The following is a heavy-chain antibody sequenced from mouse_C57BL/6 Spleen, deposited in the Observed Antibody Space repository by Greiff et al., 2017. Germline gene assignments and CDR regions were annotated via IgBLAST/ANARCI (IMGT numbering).Heavy chain of an antibody. J-gene: IGHJ1*03. Sequence: EVKLVESGGDLVKPGGSLKLSCAASGFTFSSYGMSWVRQTPDKRLEWVATISSGGSYTYYPDSVKGRFTISRDNAKNTLYLQMSSLKSEDTAMYYCARPNYYGSSCDWYFDVWGTGTTVTVSS. CDR2: ISSGGSYT. CDR3: ARPNYYGSSCDWYFDV. CDR1: GFTFSSYG. V-gene: IGHV5-6*01. D-gene: IGHD1-1*01.